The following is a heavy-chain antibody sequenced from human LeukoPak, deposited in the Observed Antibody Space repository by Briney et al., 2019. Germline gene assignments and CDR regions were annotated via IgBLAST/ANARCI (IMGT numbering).Heavy chain of an antibody. D-gene: IGHD2/OR15-2a*01. Sequence: PSETLSLTCTVSGGSMSSGDEYWGWGRQPRGRGVEWISYIYYCRSTYYNPSLKCRVTISVDTSKNQFSLKLSSVTAADTAVYYCARDKRTTGLDYWGQGTLVTVSS. CDR3: ARDKRTTGLDY. CDR1: GGSMSSGDEY. J-gene: IGHJ4*02. CDR2: IYYCRST. V-gene: IGHV4-30-4*01.